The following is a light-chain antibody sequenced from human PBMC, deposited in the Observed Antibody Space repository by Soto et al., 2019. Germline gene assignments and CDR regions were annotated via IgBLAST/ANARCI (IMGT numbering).Light chain of an antibody. V-gene: IGKV3-20*01. J-gene: IGKJ4*01. CDR2: GAS. Sequence: EIVLTQSPGTLSLSPGERATLSCRASQSVSSSYLARYQQKPGQAPRLLIYGASSRATGSPDRFSGSGSGTDFTLTISRLEPEDFAVYYCQQYGSSPTFGGGTKVEIK. CDR3: QQYGSSPT. CDR1: QSVSSSY.